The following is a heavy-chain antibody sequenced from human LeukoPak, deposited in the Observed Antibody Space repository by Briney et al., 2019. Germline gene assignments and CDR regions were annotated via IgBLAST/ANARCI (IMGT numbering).Heavy chain of an antibody. CDR1: GFTFSSYE. Sequence: RGSLRLSCVASGFTFSSYEMNWVRQAPGKGLEWVSYVSSSGNSIFYADFVKGRFTISRDNAKNSLYLQMNSPRAEDTAVYYCGGTGSSGDPVVDYWGQGTLVTVSS. CDR3: GGTGSSGDPVVDY. CDR2: VSSSGNSI. J-gene: IGHJ4*02. V-gene: IGHV3-48*03. D-gene: IGHD3-10*01.